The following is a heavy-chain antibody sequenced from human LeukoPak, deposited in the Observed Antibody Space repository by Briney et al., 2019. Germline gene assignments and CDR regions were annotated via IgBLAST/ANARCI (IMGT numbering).Heavy chain of an antibody. V-gene: IGHV4-34*01. Sequence: SETLSLTCTVYGGSFSGYYWSWIRQPPGKGLEWIGEINHSGSTNYNPSLKSRVTISVDTSKNQFSLKLSSVAAADTAVYYCARVPTVTNWSWVANYYYYGMDVWGQGTTVTVSS. D-gene: IGHD4-17*01. CDR1: GGSFSGYY. J-gene: IGHJ6*02. CDR2: INHSGST. CDR3: ARVPTVTNWSWVANYYYYGMDV.